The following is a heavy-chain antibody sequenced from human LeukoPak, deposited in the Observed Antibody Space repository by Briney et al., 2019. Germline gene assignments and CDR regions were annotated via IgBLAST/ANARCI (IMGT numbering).Heavy chain of an antibody. CDR2: ISSSSSYI. CDR3: ARALQWELSYYFDY. V-gene: IGHV3-21*01. Sequence: GGSPRLSCAASGFTFSSYSMNWVRQAPGKGLEWVSSISSSSSYIYYADSVKGRFTISRDNAKNSLYLQMNSLRAEDTAVYYCARALQWELSYYFDYWGQGTLVTVSS. J-gene: IGHJ4*02. CDR1: GFTFSSYS. D-gene: IGHD1-26*01.